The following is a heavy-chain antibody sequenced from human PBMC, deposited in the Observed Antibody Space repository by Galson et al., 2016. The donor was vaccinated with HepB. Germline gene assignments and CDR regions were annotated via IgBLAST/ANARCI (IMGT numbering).Heavy chain of an antibody. CDR1: GFTFSNSG. J-gene: IGHJ4*02. D-gene: IGHD3-22*01. Sequence: SLRLSCAASGFTFSNSGMSWVRQAPGKGLEWVSDITRSSDATHYADFVKGRFTISRDNSKNTLYLQMNSLRAEDTAVYYCAKSMSVLYYCDSSCDSFDYWGQGTLVTVSS. CDR2: ITRSSDAT. CDR3: AKSMSVLYYCDSSCDSFDY. V-gene: IGHV3-23*01.